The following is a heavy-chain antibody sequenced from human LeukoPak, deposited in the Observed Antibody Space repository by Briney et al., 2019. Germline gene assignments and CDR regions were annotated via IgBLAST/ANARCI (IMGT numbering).Heavy chain of an antibody. V-gene: IGHV3-11*04. CDR1: GFTFTDYW. CDR3: ARVGQFDS. J-gene: IGHJ4*02. CDR2: ISISGGTI. Sequence: GGSLRLSCAASGFTFTDYWMSWLRQAPGKGLEWISYISISGGTIYYAESVKGRFTISRDNAKSSLYLQMNSLRGEDTAVYYCARVGQFDSWGQGTLVTVSS.